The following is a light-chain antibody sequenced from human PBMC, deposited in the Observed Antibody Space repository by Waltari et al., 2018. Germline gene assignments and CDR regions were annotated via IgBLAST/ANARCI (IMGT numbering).Light chain of an antibody. V-gene: IGKV3-15*01. Sequence: EIVMTQSPATLSVSPGERATLSCRASHSVIRNLAWYQQNPGQAPRLLIHDTSTRATGSPARFSGSGSGTEFTLTISSLQSEDFAVYYFQQYINGPPITFGHGTRLEIK. J-gene: IGKJ5*01. CDR2: DTS. CDR3: QQYINGPPIT. CDR1: HSVIRN.